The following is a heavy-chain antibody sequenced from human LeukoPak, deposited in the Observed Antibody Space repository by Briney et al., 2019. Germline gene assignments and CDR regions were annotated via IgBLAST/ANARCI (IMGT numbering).Heavy chain of an antibody. CDR3: ARGPLIAAAGTW. J-gene: IGHJ4*02. CDR2: ISYDGSNK. V-gene: IGHV3-30-3*01. CDR1: GFTFSSYA. Sequence: GGSLRLSCAASGFTFSSYAMHWVRQAPGKGLEWVAVISYDGSNKYYADSVKGRFTISRDNSKNTLYLQMNSLRAEDTAVYYCARGPLIAAAGTWWGQGTLVTVSS. D-gene: IGHD6-13*01.